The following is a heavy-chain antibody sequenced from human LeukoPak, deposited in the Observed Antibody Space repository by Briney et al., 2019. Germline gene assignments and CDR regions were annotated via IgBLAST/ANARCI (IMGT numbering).Heavy chain of an antibody. Sequence: PSETLSLTCTVSGYSISSGYYWGWIRQPPGKGLEWIGSIYHSGSTYYNPSLKSRVTISVDKSKNQFSLKLSSVTAADTAVYYCATTKGGRWGQGTLVTVSS. CDR2: IYHSGST. D-gene: IGHD3-16*01. V-gene: IGHV4-38-2*02. J-gene: IGHJ4*02. CDR3: ATTKGGR. CDR1: GYSISSGYY.